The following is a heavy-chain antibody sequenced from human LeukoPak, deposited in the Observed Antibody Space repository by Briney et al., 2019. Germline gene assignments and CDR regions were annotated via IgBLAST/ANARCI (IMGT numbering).Heavy chain of an antibody. CDR1: GGTFSSYA. J-gene: IGHJ6*03. CDR2: IIPIFGTA. Sequence: ASVKVSCKASGGTFSSYAISWVRQAPGQGLEWMGGIIPIFGTANYAQKFQGRVTITTDESTSTAYMELSSLRSEDTAVYYCARGLVVVAATFYYYMDVWGKGTTVTVSS. V-gene: IGHV1-69*05. CDR3: ARGLVVVAATFYYYMDV. D-gene: IGHD2-15*01.